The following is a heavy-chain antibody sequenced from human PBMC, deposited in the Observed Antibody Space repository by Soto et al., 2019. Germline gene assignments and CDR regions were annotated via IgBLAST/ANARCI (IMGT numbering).Heavy chain of an antibody. CDR2: IYYSGST. J-gene: IGHJ5*02. D-gene: IGHD2-15*01. CDR3: ARHLWCSGGSCYLSWFDP. CDR1: GGSISSSSYY. Sequence: QLQLQESGPGLVKPSETLSLTCTVSGGSISSSSYYWGWIRQPPGKGLEWIGSIYYSGSTYYNPSLKSRVTISVDTSKNQFSLKLSSVTAADTAVYYCARHLWCSGGSCYLSWFDPWGQGTLVTVSS. V-gene: IGHV4-39*01.